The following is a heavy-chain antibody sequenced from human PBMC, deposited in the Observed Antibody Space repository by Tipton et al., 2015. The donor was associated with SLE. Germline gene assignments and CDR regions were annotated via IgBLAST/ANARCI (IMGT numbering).Heavy chain of an antibody. CDR1: GGSISSYY. CDR3: ARAGLGSGYYYYMDV. D-gene: IGHD3-3*01. J-gene: IGHJ6*03. V-gene: IGHV4-59*01. CDR2: IYDSGSP. Sequence: LRLSCSVSGGSISSYYWSWIRQPPGKGLEWIGYIYDSGSPKYNPSLKSRVTISVDTSKNHFSLRLSSVTAADTAVYYCARAGLGSGYYYYMDVWGKGTTVTVSS.